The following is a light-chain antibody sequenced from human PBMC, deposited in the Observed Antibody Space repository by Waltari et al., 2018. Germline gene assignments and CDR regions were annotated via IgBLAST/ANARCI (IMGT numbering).Light chain of an antibody. CDR3: GADHGSGSNFVRV. J-gene: IGLJ1*01. CDR2: VDTGGIVG. CDR1: SGYRTHK. Sequence: LTQPPSASASLCASVTLPCTLSSGYRTHKVAWSQQRAGKGPRFVMRVDTGGIVGSRGDGIPDRFSVSGSGLNRYLTIRNIQEEDESDYHCGADHGSGSNFVRVFGGGTKVTVL. V-gene: IGLV9-49*03.